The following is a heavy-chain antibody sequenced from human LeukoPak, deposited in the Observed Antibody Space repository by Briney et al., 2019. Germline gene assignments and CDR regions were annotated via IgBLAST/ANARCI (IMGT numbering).Heavy chain of an antibody. Sequence: GGSLRLSCAASGFTFSSYSMNWVRQAPGKGLEWVSSISSSSSSYIYYADSVKGRFTISRDNAKNSLYLQMNSLRAEDTAVYYCARRLGDYDFWSGYPKKSDYWGQGTLVTVSS. J-gene: IGHJ4*02. CDR1: GFTFSSYS. D-gene: IGHD3-3*01. CDR2: ISSSSSSYI. V-gene: IGHV3-21*01. CDR3: ARRLGDYDFWSGYPKKSDY.